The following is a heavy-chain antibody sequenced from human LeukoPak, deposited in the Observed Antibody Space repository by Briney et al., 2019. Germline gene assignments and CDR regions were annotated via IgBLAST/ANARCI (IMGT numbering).Heavy chain of an antibody. CDR3: ARGGTAMVDYYYYYYMDV. D-gene: IGHD5-18*01. J-gene: IGHJ6*03. CDR2: INPSGGST. Sequence: ASVKVSCKACGYTFTSYYMHWVRQAPGQGLELMGIINPSGGSTSYAQKFQGRVTMTRDTSTSTVYMELSSLRSEDTAVYYCARGGTAMVDYYYYYYMDVWGKGTTVTVSS. V-gene: IGHV1-46*03. CDR1: GYTFTSYY.